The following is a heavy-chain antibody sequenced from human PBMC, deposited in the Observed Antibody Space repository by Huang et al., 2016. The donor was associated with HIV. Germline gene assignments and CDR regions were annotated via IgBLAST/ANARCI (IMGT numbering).Heavy chain of an antibody. J-gene: IGHJ4*02. CDR1: GYTFTTYS. Sequence: QVQLVQSGSELRKPGASVKVSCKASGYTFTTYSLIWVRQAPGQGLEWMGWINTKTGKPTYAQGFTGRFVFSLDTTVSTAYLQISSLKTDDTAKYFCARYRLTGTFLDSWGQGTQATVSS. V-gene: IGHV7-4-1*02. CDR3: ARYRLTGTFLDS. CDR2: INTKTGKP. D-gene: IGHD3-9*01.